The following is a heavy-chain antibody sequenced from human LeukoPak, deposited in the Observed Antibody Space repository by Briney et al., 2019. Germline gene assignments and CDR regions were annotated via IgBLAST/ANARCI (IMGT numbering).Heavy chain of an antibody. J-gene: IGHJ6*03. V-gene: IGHV3-20*04. CDR3: ARRGYPYYYYMDV. D-gene: IGHD3-16*02. CDR2: INWNGGST. Sequence: GGSLRLSCAASGFTFDDYGMNWVRQAPGKGLEWVSGINWNGGSTGYADSVKGRFTISRDNAKKSLYLQMDSLRAEDTALYYCARRGYPYYYYMDVWGTGTTVTVSS. CDR1: GFTFDDYG.